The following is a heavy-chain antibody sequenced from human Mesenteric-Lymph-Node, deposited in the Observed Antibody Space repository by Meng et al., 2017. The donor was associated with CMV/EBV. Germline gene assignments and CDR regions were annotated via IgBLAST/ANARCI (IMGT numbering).Heavy chain of an antibody. Sequence: LSCAASGFTVSSNYMSWVRQAPGKGLEWVSVIYSGGSTYYADSVKGRFTISRDNSKNTLYLQMNSLRAEDTAVYYCARDRKYGWFDPWGQGTLVTVSS. CDR3: ARDRKYGWFDP. V-gene: IGHV3-53*01. CDR2: IYSGGST. CDR1: GFTVSSNY. D-gene: IGHD1-14*01. J-gene: IGHJ5*02.